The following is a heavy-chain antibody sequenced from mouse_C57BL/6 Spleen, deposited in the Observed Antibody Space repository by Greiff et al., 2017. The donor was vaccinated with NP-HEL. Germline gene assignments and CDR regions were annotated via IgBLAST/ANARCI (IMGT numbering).Heavy chain of an antibody. V-gene: IGHV1-55*01. Sequence: QVQLQQPGAELVKPGASVKMSCKASGYTFTSYWITWVKQRPGQGLEWIGDIYPGSGSTNYNEKFKSKATLTVDTSSSTAYMQLSSLTSEDSAVYYCARRRGSNWYFDVWGTGTTVTGSS. J-gene: IGHJ1*03. CDR2: IYPGSGST. CDR1: GYTFTSYW. D-gene: IGHD2-5*01. CDR3: ARRRGSNWYFDV.